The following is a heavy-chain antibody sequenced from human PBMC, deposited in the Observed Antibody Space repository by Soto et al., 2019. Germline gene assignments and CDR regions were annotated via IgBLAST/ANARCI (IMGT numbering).Heavy chain of an antibody. CDR2: LYANENT. V-gene: IGHV4-4*07. J-gene: IGHJ2*01. Sequence: PSETLSLTCTVSTASVNSYYWSWIRQPAGKGLEWIGRLYANENTDYNPSLRSRVTISVDTKRQFSLKLSSVTAADTAVYYCARDHPNWYFDLWGRGTPVPVSS. CDR3: ARDHPNWYFDL. CDR1: TASVNSYY.